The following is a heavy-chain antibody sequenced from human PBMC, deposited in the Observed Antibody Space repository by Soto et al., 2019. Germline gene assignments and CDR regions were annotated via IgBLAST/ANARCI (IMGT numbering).Heavy chain of an antibody. CDR2: ISVYNGNT. J-gene: IGHJ6*02. V-gene: IGHV1-18*04. D-gene: IGHD3-3*01. CDR1: GYTFTSYG. CDR3: ARAMYYDSWGHYYYGMDV. Sequence: ASVKVSCKASGYTFTSYGISWVRQAPGQGLEWMGWISVYNGNTNYAQKLPGRVTMTTDTSSTTAYMELRSLRSDDTAVYYCARAMYYDSWGHYYYGMDVWGQGATVTVSS.